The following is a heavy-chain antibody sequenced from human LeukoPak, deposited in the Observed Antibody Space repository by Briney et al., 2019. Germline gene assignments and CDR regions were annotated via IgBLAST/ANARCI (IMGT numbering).Heavy chain of an antibody. V-gene: IGHV3-49*03. D-gene: IGHD5-18*01. Sequence: GGSLRLSCTASGFTFGDYAMSWFRQAPGKGLGWVGFIRSKAYGGTTEYAASVKGRFTISRDDSKSIAYLQMNSLKTEDTAVYYCTRGSTKEDTAMVGLVRYYYYYYGMDVWGQGTTVTVSS. CDR2: IRSKAYGGTT. CDR3: TRGSTKEDTAMVGLVRYYYYYYGMDV. J-gene: IGHJ6*02. CDR1: GFTFGDYA.